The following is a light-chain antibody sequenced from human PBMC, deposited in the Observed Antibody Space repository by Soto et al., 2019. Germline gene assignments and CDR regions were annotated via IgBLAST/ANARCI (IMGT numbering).Light chain of an antibody. CDR2: LEGSGSY. J-gene: IGLJ2*01. V-gene: IGLV4-60*02. CDR1: SGHSGYI. CDR3: ETWDINTHVV. Sequence: QSVLTQSSSASASLGSSVKLTCTLSSGHSGYIIAWHQQQPGKAPRYLMKLEGSGSYNKGSGVPDRFSGSSSGADRYLTISNLLFEDEADYYCETWDINTHVVFGGGTPLTVL.